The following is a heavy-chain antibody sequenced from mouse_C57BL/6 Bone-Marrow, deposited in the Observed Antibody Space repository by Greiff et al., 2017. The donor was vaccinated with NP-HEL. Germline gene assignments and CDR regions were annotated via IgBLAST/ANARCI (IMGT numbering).Heavy chain of an antibody. CDR3: AREGGLRRRTYAMDY. CDR2: INYDGSST. V-gene: IGHV5-16*01. Sequence: EVKLVESEGGLVQPGSSMKLSCTASGFTFRDYYMAWVRQVPEKGLEWVANINYDGSSTYYLDSLKSRFIISRDNAKNILYLQMRSLKSEDTATYYCAREGGLRRRTYAMDYWGQGTSVTVSS. D-gene: IGHD2-4*01. J-gene: IGHJ4*01. CDR1: GFTFRDYY.